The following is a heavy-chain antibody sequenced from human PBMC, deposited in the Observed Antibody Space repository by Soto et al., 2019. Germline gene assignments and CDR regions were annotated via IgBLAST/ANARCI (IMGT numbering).Heavy chain of an antibody. CDR3: ARVYCSSTSCYPYYYGMDV. D-gene: IGHD2-2*01. CDR2: ISSSSSTI. Sequence: HPGGSLRLSCAASGFTFSSYSMNWVRQAPGKGLEWVSYISSSSSTIYYADSVKGRFTISRDNAKNSLYLQMNSLRDEDTAVYYCARVYCSSTSCYPYYYGMDVWGQGTTVTVSS. J-gene: IGHJ6*02. V-gene: IGHV3-48*02. CDR1: GFTFSSYS.